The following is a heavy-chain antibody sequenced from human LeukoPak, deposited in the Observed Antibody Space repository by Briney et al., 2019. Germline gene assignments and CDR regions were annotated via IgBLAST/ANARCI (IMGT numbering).Heavy chain of an antibody. CDR3: ARMNTSNYLDY. CDR1: GGSISSSSYY. V-gene: IGHV4-39*01. CDR2: IYDSGST. J-gene: IGHJ4*02. Sequence: PSETLSLTCTVAGGSISSSSYYWGWIRQPPGKGLEWMGSIYDSGSTYYNPSLKSRVTISVDTSKNQFSLKLSSVTAEDTAVYYCARMNTSNYLDYWGQGTLVTVSS. D-gene: IGHD1/OR15-1a*01.